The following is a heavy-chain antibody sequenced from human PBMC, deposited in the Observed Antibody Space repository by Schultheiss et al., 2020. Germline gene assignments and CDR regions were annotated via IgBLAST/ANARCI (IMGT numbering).Heavy chain of an antibody. Sequence: GGSLRLSCAASGFTFSSYAMHWVRQAPGKGLEWVAVISYDGSNKYYADSVKGRFTISRDNSKNTLYLQMNSLRAEDTAVYYCARFQLDCSGGSCYSGRDYYYGMDVWGQGTT. CDR2: ISYDGSNK. CDR1: GFTFSSYA. CDR3: ARFQLDCSGGSCYSGRDYYYGMDV. D-gene: IGHD2-15*01. V-gene: IGHV3-30*04. J-gene: IGHJ6*02.